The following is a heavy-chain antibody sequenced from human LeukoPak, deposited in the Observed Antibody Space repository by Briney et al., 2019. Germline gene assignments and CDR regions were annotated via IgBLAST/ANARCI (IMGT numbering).Heavy chain of an antibody. V-gene: IGHV3-66*01. CDR1: GFTVSSNY. CDR3: ARDSSIAAAGYYYYGMDV. Sequence: PGGSLRLSCAASGFTVSSNYMSWVRQAPGKGLEWVSVIYSGGSTYYADSVKGRFTISRDNSKNTLYLQMNSLRAEDTAVNYCARDSSIAAAGYYYYGMDVWGQGTTVTVSS. J-gene: IGHJ6*02. D-gene: IGHD6-13*01. CDR2: IYSGGST.